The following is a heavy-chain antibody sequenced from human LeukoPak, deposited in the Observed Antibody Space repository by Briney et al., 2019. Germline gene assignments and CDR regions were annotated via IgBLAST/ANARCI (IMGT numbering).Heavy chain of an antibody. CDR2: INPSGGST. V-gene: IGHV1-46*01. CDR1: GYTFSSYY. J-gene: IGHJ4*02. D-gene: IGHD3-22*01. Sequence: ASVKVSCKASGYTFSSYYMYWVRQAPGQGLEWMGIINPSGGSTSYAQKFQGRVTMTRDTSTSTVYMELRGLRSEDTAVYYCARAYYYDSSAYYPGGDYWGQGTLVTVSS. CDR3: ARAYYYDSSAYYPGGDY.